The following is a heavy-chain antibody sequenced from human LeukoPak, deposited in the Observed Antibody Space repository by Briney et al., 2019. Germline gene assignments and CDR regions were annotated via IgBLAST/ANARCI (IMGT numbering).Heavy chain of an antibody. CDR3: TRGQTTYDDY. D-gene: IGHD2/OR15-2a*01. V-gene: IGHV3-33*08. CDR2: IWSDGSHK. Sequence: GTSLRLSCAASGFIFTTYGFHWVRQAPGKGLEWVAVIWSDGSHKFYTDSVKGRFTISRDNSENTLYLQMSSLRVEDTAVYYCTRGQTTYDDYWGQGTLVTVSS. CDR1: GFIFTTYG. J-gene: IGHJ4*02.